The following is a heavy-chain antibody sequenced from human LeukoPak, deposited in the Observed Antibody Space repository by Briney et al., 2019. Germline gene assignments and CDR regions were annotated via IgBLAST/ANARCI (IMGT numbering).Heavy chain of an antibody. CDR2: INPNSGGT. CDR1: GYTFTGYY. Sequence: ASVKVSCKASGYTFTGYYMHWVRQAPGQGLEWMGWINPNSGGTNYAQKFQGWVTMTRDTSISTAYMELSRLRSEDTAVYYCARDTKEGASSGFDYWGQGTLVTVSS. V-gene: IGHV1-2*04. CDR3: ARDTKEGASSGFDY. J-gene: IGHJ4*02. D-gene: IGHD3-22*01.